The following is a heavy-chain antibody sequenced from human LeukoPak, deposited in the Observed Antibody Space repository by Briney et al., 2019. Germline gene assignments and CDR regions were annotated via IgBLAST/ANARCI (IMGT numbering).Heavy chain of an antibody. CDR2: IYRSGST. CDR1: GFTVSTNY. V-gene: IGHV3-53*01. J-gene: IGHJ3*02. Sequence: SGGSLRLSCAASGFTVSTNYVSWVRQAPGKGLEWVSVIYRSGSTYYADSVKGRFTISRDNSKNTLYLQMNRLRAEDTAVYYFARVSGHDGFDIWGQGTMVTVSS. CDR3: ARVSGHDGFDI.